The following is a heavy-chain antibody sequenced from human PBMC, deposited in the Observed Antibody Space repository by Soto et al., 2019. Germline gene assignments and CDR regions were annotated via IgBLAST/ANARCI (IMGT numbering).Heavy chain of an antibody. CDR1: GFSLTSPGMC. J-gene: IGHJ6*04. D-gene: IGHD1-20*01. CDR2: IERDDDDK. V-gene: IGHV2-70*13. CDR3: ARSIRGPRRFNGMDV. Sequence: SGPTLVNPTETLALTCTFSGFSLTSPGMCVSWIRQSPGKALEWLALIERDDDDKYYSTSLKTRLTISKDTRKNQVVLTMANMEPADTATYYCARSIRGPRRFNGMDVWGEGTTVTVSS.